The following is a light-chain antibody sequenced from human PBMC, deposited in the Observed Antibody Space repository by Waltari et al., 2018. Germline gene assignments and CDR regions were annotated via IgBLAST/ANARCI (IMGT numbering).Light chain of an antibody. Sequence: QSALTQPASVSGSPGQSITISCTGTSSDVGGYNYVSWYQQPPGKAPKLWIYEVSNRPSGVSNRFSGSKSGNTASLTISGLQAEDEADYYCSSYTSSSTLVFGGGTKLTVL. CDR1: SSDVGGYNY. CDR2: EVS. J-gene: IGLJ2*01. CDR3: SSYTSSSTLV. V-gene: IGLV2-14*01.